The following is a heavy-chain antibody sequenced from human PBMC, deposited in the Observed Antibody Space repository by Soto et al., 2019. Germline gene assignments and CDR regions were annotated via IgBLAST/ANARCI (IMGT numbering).Heavy chain of an antibody. V-gene: IGHV3-23*01. D-gene: IGHD1-26*01. J-gene: IGHJ6*02. CDR3: AKEQSLVGATSLGRYGMDV. CDR2: LSNSGGET. CDR1: GFSFSTYA. Sequence: PGGSLRLSCAASGFSFSTYAMGWVRQAPGKGLEWVSVLSNSGGETYYADSVKGRFTISRDNSKNTLYLQMNSLRAEDTAVYYCAKEQSLVGATSLGRYGMDVWGQGTTVTVSS.